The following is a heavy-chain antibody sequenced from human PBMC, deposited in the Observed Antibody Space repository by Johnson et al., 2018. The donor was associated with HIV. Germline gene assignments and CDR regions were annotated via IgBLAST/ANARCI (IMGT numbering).Heavy chain of an antibody. J-gene: IGHJ3*02. CDR1: GFTFSSYA. CDR2: IGTAGDT. D-gene: IGHD3-3*01. CDR3: ARDRDNFWSGYPDAFDI. V-gene: IGHV3-23*04. Sequence: GQLVESGGGLVQPGGSLRLSCAASGFTFSSYAMSWVRQAPGKGLEWVSAIGTAGDTYYADSVKGRFTMSRDNSKNTLYLQMNSLRAEDTALYYCARDRDNFWSGYPDAFDIWGQGTMVTVSS.